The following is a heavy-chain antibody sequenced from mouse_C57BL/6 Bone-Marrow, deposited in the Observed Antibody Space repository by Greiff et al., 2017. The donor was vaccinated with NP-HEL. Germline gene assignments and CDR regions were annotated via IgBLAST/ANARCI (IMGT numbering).Heavy chain of an antibody. Sequence: QVQLQQPGAELVMPGASVKLSCKASGYTFTSYWMHWVKQRPGQGLEWIGEFDPSDSYTNYNQKFKGKSTLTVDKSSSSAYMQLSSLTSEDSAVYYCARDYGSSTWFAYWGQGTLVTVSA. D-gene: IGHD1-1*01. V-gene: IGHV1-69*01. J-gene: IGHJ3*01. CDR3: ARDYGSSTWFAY. CDR1: GYTFTSYW. CDR2: FDPSDSYT.